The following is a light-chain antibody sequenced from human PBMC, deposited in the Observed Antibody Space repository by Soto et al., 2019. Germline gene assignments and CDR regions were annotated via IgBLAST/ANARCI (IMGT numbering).Light chain of an antibody. Sequence: QAVVTQPPSASGSPGQSVTISCTGTSSDVGGYNYVSWYQHHPGKAPKLMIYDVSERPSGVPDRFSGSKSGSTASLTVSGLQAEDEADYYCNSYAGTNNLIFGGGTQLTVL. CDR3: NSYAGTNNLI. V-gene: IGLV2-8*01. CDR2: DVS. CDR1: SSDVGGYNY. J-gene: IGLJ2*01.